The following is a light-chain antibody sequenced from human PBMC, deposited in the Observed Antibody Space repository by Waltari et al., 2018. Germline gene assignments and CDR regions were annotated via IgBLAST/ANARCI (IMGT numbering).Light chain of an antibody. Sequence: EIVLTQSPGTLSLSPGERATIPCRASQSVSRSLAWYQQNPGQAPRLLIYGASSRATGVPDRFSGSGSGTDFSLTISRLEPEDFAVYYCQHYVRLPVSFGQGTKVEIK. CDR3: QHYVRLPVS. CDR1: QSVSRS. V-gene: IGKV3-20*01. J-gene: IGKJ1*01. CDR2: GAS.